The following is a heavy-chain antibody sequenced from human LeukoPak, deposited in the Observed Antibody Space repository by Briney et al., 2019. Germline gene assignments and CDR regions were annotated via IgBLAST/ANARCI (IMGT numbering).Heavy chain of an antibody. CDR3: ARGDYYGSPKVVAA. Sequence: GASVKVSCKASGYTFTDYYINWVRQAPGQGLEWMGWINPNSGDTNYAQKFQDRVTMTRDTSISTAYIELNLLRSDDTAVYDCARGDYYGSPKVVAAWGQGTLVTVSS. D-gene: IGHD3-10*01. CDR1: GYTFTDYY. J-gene: IGHJ5*02. CDR2: INPNSGDT. V-gene: IGHV1-2*02.